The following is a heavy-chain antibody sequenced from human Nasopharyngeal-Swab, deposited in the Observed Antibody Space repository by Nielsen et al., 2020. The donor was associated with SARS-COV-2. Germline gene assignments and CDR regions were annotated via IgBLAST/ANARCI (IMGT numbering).Heavy chain of an antibody. J-gene: IGHJ4*02. D-gene: IGHD6-19*01. CDR3: ARGTSDWRGIDY. Sequence: GGSLRLSCAASGFTFSSDWMHWVRQPPGKGLVVVSRISPDGRGTSFADSVKGRFTISRDNAKNTLYLQMNSLRVEDTAVYFCARGTSDWRGIDYWGQGTLVTVSS. V-gene: IGHV3-74*01. CDR1: GFTFSSDW. CDR2: ISPDGRGT.